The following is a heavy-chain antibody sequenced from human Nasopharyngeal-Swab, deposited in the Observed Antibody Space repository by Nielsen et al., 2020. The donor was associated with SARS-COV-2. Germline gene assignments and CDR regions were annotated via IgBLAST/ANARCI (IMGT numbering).Heavy chain of an antibody. D-gene: IGHD2-21*01. CDR1: GITFSYDW. CDR3: SRDCLWSFDY. J-gene: IGHJ4*02. Sequence: GESLKISCAASGITFSYDWMNWLRQAPGKVLEWVAIIKPNGSEEYYVDCVQGRFNITRDNAKNSLSLQMNSLRAEDAALYYYSRDCLWSFDYWGQGTLATVSS. V-gene: IGHV3-7*03. CDR2: IKPNGSEE.